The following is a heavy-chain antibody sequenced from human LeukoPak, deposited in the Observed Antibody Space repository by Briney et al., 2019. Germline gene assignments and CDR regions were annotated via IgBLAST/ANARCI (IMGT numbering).Heavy chain of an antibody. CDR3: ARGHGDYRRGGADY. CDR2: IYHSGST. D-gene: IGHD4-17*01. J-gene: IGHJ4*02. V-gene: IGHV4-38-2*01. CDR1: GYSISSGYF. Sequence: KPSETLSLTCAVSGYSISSGYFWGWIRQPPGKGLEWIGSIYHSGSTYYNPSLKSRVTISVDTSKNQFSLKLSSVTAADTAVYYCARGHGDYRRGGADYWGQGTLVTVSS.